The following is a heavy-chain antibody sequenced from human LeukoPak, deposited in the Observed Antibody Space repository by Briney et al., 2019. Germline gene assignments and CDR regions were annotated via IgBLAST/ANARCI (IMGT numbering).Heavy chain of an antibody. CDR1: GDSISSGTYY. CDR3: ARGGYYGSGNDFRFDP. J-gene: IGHJ5*02. V-gene: IGHV4-61*10. Sequence: SETLPLTCTVSGDSISSGTYYWIWIRQPAGKGLEWIGYIYYSGSTYYNPSLRSRVTISVDTSKNQFSLKLSSVTAADTAVYYCARGGYYGSGNDFRFDPWGQGTLVTVSS. CDR2: IYYSGST. D-gene: IGHD3-10*01.